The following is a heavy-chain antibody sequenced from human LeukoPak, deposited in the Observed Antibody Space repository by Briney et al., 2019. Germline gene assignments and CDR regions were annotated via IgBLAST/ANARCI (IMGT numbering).Heavy chain of an antibody. J-gene: IGHJ4*02. CDR2: ISSSGNTI. CDR3: ARVQGIYGSGSSFDY. CDR1: GFTFSEYY. V-gene: IGHV3-11*04. Sequence: PGGSLRLSCAASGFTFSEYYMSWIRQAPGKGLEWVSYISSSGNTIYYADSVKGRFTISRDNAKNSLFLQMNSLRAEDTAVYYCARVQGIYGSGSSFDYWGQGTLVTVSS. D-gene: IGHD3-10*01.